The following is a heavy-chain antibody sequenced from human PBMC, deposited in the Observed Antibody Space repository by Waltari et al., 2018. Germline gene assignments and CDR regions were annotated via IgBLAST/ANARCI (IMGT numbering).Heavy chain of an antibody. D-gene: IGHD2-2*01. CDR3: AKDISDIVVVPADP. CDR2: ISWNSGSI. J-gene: IGHJ5*02. CDR1: GFTFDDYA. Sequence: EVQLVESGGGLVQPGRSLRLSCAASGFTFDDYAMHWVRQAPGKGLEWVSGISWNSGSIGYADSVKGRFTISRDNAKNSLYLQMNSLRAEDTAVYYCAKDISDIVVVPADPWGQGTLVTVSS. V-gene: IGHV3-9*01.